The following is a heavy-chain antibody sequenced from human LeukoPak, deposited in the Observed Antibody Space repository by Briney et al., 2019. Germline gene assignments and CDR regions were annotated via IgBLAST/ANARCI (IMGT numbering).Heavy chain of an antibody. D-gene: IGHD3-10*01. J-gene: IGHJ3*02. CDR2: ISGNGRDT. Sequence: GGSLRLSCAASEFTFVRYAMNWVRQAPGKGLEWVSTISGNGRDTYYADSVKGRLSISRDNSKSTHYLQMSSLRVEDTAIYYCAKGGHYSFFDIWGRGTRVTVSS. V-gene: IGHV3-23*01. CDR3: AKGGHYSFFDI. CDR1: EFTFVRYA.